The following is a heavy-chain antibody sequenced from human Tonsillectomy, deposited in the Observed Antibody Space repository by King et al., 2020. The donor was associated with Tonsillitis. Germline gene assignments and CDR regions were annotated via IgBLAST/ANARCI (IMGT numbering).Heavy chain of an antibody. CDR2: ISYDGSNK. CDR3: ARVIAAAGTAFDY. CDR1: GFTFSSYA. D-gene: IGHD6-13*01. V-gene: IGHV3-30*04. J-gene: IGHJ4*02. Sequence: QLVQSGGGVVQPGRSLRLSCAASGFTFSSYAMHWVRQAPGKGLEWVAVISYDGSNKYYADSVKGRFTISRDNSKNTLYLQMNSLRAEDTAVDYCARVIAAAGTAFDYWGQGTLVTVSS.